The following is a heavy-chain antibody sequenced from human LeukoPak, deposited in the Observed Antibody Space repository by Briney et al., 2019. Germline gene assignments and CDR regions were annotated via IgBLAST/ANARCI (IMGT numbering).Heavy chain of an antibody. J-gene: IGHJ6*02. Sequence: ASVKVSCKASGYTFTGYYVHWARQAPGQGLEWMGWINPNSGGTNYAQKFQGRVTVTRDTSISTAYMELSRLRSDDTAVYYCAREGMTTVTTVYYYGMDVWGQGTTVTVSS. CDR3: AREGMTTVTTVYYYGMDV. V-gene: IGHV1-2*02. CDR1: GYTFTGYY. CDR2: INPNSGGT. D-gene: IGHD4-17*01.